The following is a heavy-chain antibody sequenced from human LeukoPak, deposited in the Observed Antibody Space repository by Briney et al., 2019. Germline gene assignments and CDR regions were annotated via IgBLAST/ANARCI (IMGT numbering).Heavy chain of an antibody. CDR3: ARLYSSSLGRVFDY. Sequence: SETLSLTCTVSGGSITSYYWSWIRQPPVKELEWIGYIYNSGSTNYNPSLKSRVTISVDTSKNQFSLKLSSVTAADTAVYYCARLYSSSLGRVFDYWGQGTLVTVSS. J-gene: IGHJ4*02. CDR2: IYNSGST. V-gene: IGHV4-59*01. CDR1: GGSITSYY. D-gene: IGHD4-11*01.